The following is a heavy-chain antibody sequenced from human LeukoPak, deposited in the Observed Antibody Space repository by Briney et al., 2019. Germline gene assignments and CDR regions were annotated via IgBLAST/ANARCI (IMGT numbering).Heavy chain of an antibody. D-gene: IGHD3-22*01. Sequence: GGSLRLSCAASGFTFSNRAMSGVRQAPGKGLEWVSGISFSDGRTYYADSVKGRFTISGDNSKNTLYLQMNSLRAEDTAVYYCAKDLSFTYYYDSSGVHYFEHWGQGTLVTVSS. CDR3: AKDLSFTYYYDSSGVHYFEH. J-gene: IGHJ4*02. CDR1: GFTFSNRA. CDR2: ISFSDGRT. V-gene: IGHV3-23*01.